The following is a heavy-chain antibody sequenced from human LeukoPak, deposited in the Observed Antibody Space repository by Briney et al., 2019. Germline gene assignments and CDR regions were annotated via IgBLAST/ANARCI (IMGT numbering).Heavy chain of an antibody. Sequence: PGGSLRLSCAASGFTFSSYSMNWVRQAPGKGLEWVAFIRYDGSNKYYADSVKGRFTISRDNSKNTLYLQMNSLRAEDTAVYYCAKDPTSPQLWSTVYYYYMDVWGKGTTVTISS. V-gene: IGHV3-30*02. CDR1: GFTFSSYS. CDR3: AKDPTSPQLWSTVYYYYMDV. D-gene: IGHD5-18*01. CDR2: IRYDGSNK. J-gene: IGHJ6*03.